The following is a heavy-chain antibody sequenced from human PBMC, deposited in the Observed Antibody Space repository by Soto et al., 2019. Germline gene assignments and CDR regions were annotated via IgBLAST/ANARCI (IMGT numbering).Heavy chain of an antibody. Sequence: EVQLLESGGGLVQPGGSLRLSCAASGFTFSDYAMTWVRQAPGKGLEWVSTIGRSGDSTYYRASVKGRFTISRDNSKNTVYLQMNSLIAEDTAGYYCARTDKFNPQSSCWASRFDYWGQGTLVTVSS. V-gene: IGHV3-23*01. CDR1: GFTFSDYA. D-gene: IGHD6-19*01. J-gene: IGHJ4*02. CDR3: ARTDKFNPQSSCWASRFDY. CDR2: IGRSGDST.